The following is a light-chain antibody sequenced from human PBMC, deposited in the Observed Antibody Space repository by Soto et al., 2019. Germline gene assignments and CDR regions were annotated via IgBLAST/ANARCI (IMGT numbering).Light chain of an antibody. CDR3: LQGTHWPIT. J-gene: IGKJ5*01. CDR2: RVS. CDR1: QSLLYSNGETL. Sequence: DIVMTQSPLSLPVTLGQPSSISCSSTQSLLYSNGETLLHWFQQRQGKPPRXXIYRVSTRDSGVPERLRGSGSGTNFTMKISSVEHEDVGVYYCLQGTHWPITFGQGTRLEIK. V-gene: IGKV2-30*01.